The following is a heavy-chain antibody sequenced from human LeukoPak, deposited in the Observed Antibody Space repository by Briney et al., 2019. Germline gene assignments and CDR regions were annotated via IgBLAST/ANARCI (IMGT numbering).Heavy chain of an antibody. Sequence: SETLSLTCTVSGGSISSYYWSWIRQPPGKGLEWIGYIYYSGSTNYNPSLKSRVTISVDTSKNQFSMKLSSVTAAATAVYYCARVPGYCSGGSCYSGSGYYYYYGMDVWGQGTTVTVSS. CDR3: ARVPGYCSGGSCYSGSGYYYYYGMDV. CDR2: IYYSGST. CDR1: GGSISSYY. J-gene: IGHJ6*02. V-gene: IGHV4-59*01. D-gene: IGHD2-15*01.